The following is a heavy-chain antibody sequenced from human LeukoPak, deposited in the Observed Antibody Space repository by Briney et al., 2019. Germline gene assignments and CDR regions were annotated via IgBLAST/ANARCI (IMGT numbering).Heavy chain of an antibody. V-gene: IGHV1-2*02. Sequence: PVASVKVSCKASGYTFTGYYMHWVRQAPGQGLEWMGWINPNSGGTNYAQKFRGRVTMTRDTSISTAYMELSRLRSDDTAVYYCARDREVGVRAPVFDYWGQGTLVTVSS. CDR3: ARDREVGVRAPVFDY. J-gene: IGHJ4*02. CDR2: INPNSGGT. CDR1: GYTFTGYY. D-gene: IGHD1-26*01.